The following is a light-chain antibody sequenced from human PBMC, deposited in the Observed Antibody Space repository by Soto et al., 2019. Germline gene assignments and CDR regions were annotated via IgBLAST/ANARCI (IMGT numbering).Light chain of an antibody. V-gene: IGKV3D-7*01. J-gene: IGKJ5*01. CDR3: QQDYNLPIT. Sequence: EVVLTQSPATLSLSPGEGANLSCRVSQSISSSYLSWYQQRPGQAPRLLIYGASTRATGIPARFSGSGRGSGTDFTLTISSLQPEEFAVYYGQQDYNLPITCGQGTRLEIK. CDR1: QSISSSY. CDR2: GAS.